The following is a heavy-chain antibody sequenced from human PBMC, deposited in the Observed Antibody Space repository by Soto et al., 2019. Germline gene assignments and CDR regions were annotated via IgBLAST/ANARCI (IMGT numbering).Heavy chain of an antibody. V-gene: IGHV3-21*01. J-gene: IGHJ4*02. CDR2: ISSSSSYI. CDR3: ARDQAYYDFWSGYYTGFDY. D-gene: IGHD3-3*01. Sequence: GGSLRLSCAASGFTFSSYSMNWVRQAPGKGLEWVSSISSSSSYIYYADSVKGRFTISRDNAKNSLYLQMNSLRAEDTAVYYCARDQAYYDFWSGYYTGFDYWGQGTLVTVSS. CDR1: GFTFSSYS.